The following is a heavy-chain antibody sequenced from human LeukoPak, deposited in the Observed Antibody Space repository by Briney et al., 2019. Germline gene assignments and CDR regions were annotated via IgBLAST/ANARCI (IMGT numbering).Heavy chain of an antibody. CDR3: ARHIAAAGEYYFDY. V-gene: IGHV4-4*07. Sequence: SETLSLTCTVPGGSISSYYWSWIRQPAGKGLEWIGRIYTSGSTNYNPSLKSRVTMSVDTSKNQFSLKLSSVTAADTAVYYCARHIAAAGEYYFDYWGQGTLVTVSS. D-gene: IGHD6-13*01. J-gene: IGHJ4*02. CDR1: GGSISSYY. CDR2: IYTSGST.